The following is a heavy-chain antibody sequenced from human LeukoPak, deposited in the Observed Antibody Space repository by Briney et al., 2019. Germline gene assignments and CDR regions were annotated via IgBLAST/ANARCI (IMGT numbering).Heavy chain of an antibody. CDR1: GFTFSNAW. V-gene: IGHV3-15*01. J-gene: IGHJ4*02. Sequence: GVSLRLSCAASGFTFSNAWMSWVRQAPGKGVEWVGRIKSKTDGGTTDYAAPVKGRFTISRDDSKNTLYLQMNSLKTEDTAVYYCGYCSSTSCYAFDYWGQGTLVTVSS. CDR3: GYCSSTSCYAFDY. D-gene: IGHD2-2*01. CDR2: IKSKTDGGTT.